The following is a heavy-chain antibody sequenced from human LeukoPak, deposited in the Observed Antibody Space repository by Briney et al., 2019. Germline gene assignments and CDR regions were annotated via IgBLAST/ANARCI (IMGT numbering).Heavy chain of an antibody. CDR3: AREESSSSGYYFDY. D-gene: IGHD6-6*01. J-gene: IGHJ4*02. CDR2: ISSSSSYI. CDR1: GFTFSSYS. Sequence: GGSLRLSCAASGFTFSSYSMNWVRQAPGKGLEWVSSISSSSSYIYYADSVKGRFTISRDNAKNSLYLQMNSLRAEDTAVYYCAREESSSSGYYFDYWGQGTLVTVSS. V-gene: IGHV3-21*01.